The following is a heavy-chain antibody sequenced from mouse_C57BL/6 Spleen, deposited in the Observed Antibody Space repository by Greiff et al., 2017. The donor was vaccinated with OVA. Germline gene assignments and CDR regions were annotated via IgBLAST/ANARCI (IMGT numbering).Heavy chain of an antibody. V-gene: IGHV5-4*01. Sequence: EVHLVESGGGLVKPGGSLKLSCAASGFTFSSYAMSWVRQTPEKRLEWVATISDGGSYTYYPDNVKGRFTISRDNAKNNLYLQMSHLKSEDTAMYYCARDDVAWFAYWGQGTLVTVSA. CDR2: ISDGGSYT. J-gene: IGHJ3*01. CDR1: GFTFSSYA. CDR3: ARDDVAWFAY.